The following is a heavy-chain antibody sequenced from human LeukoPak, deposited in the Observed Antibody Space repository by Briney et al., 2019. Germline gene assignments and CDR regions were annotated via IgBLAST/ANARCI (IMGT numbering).Heavy chain of an antibody. V-gene: IGHV4-4*07. J-gene: IGHJ6*03. CDR2: IYTSGST. CDR1: GGSISSYY. D-gene: IGHD1-26*01. CDR3: AREWELLLGYYYYMDV. Sequence: SETLSLTCTVSGGSISSYYWSWIRQPPGKGLEWIGRIYTSGSTNYNPSLKSRVTMSVDTSKNQFSLKLSSVTAADTAVYYCAREWELLLGYYYYMDVWGKGTTVTVSS.